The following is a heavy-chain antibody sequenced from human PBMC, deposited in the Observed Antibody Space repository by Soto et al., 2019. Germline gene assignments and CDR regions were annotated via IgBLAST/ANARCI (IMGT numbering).Heavy chain of an antibody. D-gene: IGHD3-3*01. V-gene: IGHV4-39*01. CDR2: IYYSGST. Sequence: SETLSLTCTVSGGSISSSSYYWGWIRQPPGKGLEWIGSIYYSGSTYYNPSLKSRVTISVDTSKNQFSLKLSSVTAADTAVYYCASLFGDFWSGYYLDVWGQGTTVTVSS. CDR3: ASLFGDFWSGYYLDV. J-gene: IGHJ6*02. CDR1: GGSISSSSYY.